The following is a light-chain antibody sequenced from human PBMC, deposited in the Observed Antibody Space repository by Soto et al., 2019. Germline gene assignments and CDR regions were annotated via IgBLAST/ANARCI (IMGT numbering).Light chain of an antibody. V-gene: IGKV1-33*01. CDR3: QQYDNLPPLT. CDR1: QVISNY. CDR2: DAS. J-gene: IGKJ4*01. Sequence: DIQMTQSPSSLSASVGDRVTITCQASQVISNYLNWYQQKPGKAPKLLIYDASNLETGVPSRFSGNGSGTDFTFTISSLQPEDIATYYCQQYDNLPPLTFGGGTKVEIK.